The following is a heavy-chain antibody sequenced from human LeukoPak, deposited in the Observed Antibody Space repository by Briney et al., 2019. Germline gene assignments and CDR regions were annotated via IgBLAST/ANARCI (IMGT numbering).Heavy chain of an antibody. CDR1: GFTFSSYA. CDR2: ISFDGSKK. D-gene: IGHD3-22*01. J-gene: IGHJ3*02. CDR3: ARAPMSYDSSGFGGAFDI. V-gene: IGHV3-30-3*01. Sequence: GRSLRLSCAGSGFTFSSYAMHWVRQAPGKGLEWVAVISFDGSKKYYTDSVQGRFTISRDNSKNTLYLQMNSLRAEDTAMYYCARAPMSYDSSGFGGAFDIWGQGTMVTVSS.